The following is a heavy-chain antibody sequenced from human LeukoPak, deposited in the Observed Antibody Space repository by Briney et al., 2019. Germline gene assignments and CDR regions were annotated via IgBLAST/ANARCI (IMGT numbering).Heavy chain of an antibody. CDR1: GFTFTRNG. CDR3: ANWAGTYYYYYYMDV. D-gene: IGHD6-19*01. V-gene: IGHV3-30*18. CDR2: ISYDGSIK. Sequence: GGSLRLSCAASGFTFTRNGMNWVRQAPGKGLEWVAVISYDGSIKKYADSVKGRFTISRDNSKNTLYLQMNSLRAEDTAVYYCANWAGTYYYYYYMDVWGKGTTVTISS. J-gene: IGHJ6*03.